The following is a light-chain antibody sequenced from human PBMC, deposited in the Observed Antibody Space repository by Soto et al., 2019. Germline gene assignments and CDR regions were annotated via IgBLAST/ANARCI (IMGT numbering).Light chain of an antibody. J-gene: IGLJ2*01. V-gene: IGLV2-8*01. CDR2: EVT. Sequence: QSALTQPPSASGSPGQSVTISCTGSSSDVGAYNYVSWYQQHPGKAPKLIIFEVTKRPSGVPDRFSGSKSGNTASLTVSGLQPEDEADYYCTSYAGNNKLFGGGTQLTVL. CDR1: SSDVGAYNY. CDR3: TSYAGNNKL.